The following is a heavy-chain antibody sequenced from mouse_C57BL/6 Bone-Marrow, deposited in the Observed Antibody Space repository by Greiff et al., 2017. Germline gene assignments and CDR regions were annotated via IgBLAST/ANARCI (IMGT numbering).Heavy chain of an antibody. J-gene: IGHJ2*01. CDR3: LITTVVLYYFDY. D-gene: IGHD1-1*01. CDR2: IYPRSGNT. V-gene: IGHV1-81*01. Sequence: QVQLQQSGAELARPGASVKLSCKASGYTFTSYGISWVKQRTGQGLEWIGEIYPRSGNTYYNEKFKGKATLTADKSSSTAYMELRSLTSEDSAVQFCLITTVVLYYFDYWGQGTTLTVSS. CDR1: GYTFTSYG.